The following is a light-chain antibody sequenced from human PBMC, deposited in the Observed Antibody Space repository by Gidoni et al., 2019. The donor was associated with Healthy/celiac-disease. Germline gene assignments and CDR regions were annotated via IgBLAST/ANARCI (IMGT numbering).Light chain of an antibody. CDR1: QSVSSN. CDR3: QQYNNWPPST. CDR2: GAS. J-gene: IGKJ2*01. V-gene: IGKV3-15*01. Sequence: ELVMTQSPATLSVSPGERATLSCRASQSVSSNLAWYQQKPGQAPRLLIYGASTRATGIPARFSGSGSGTEFTLTISSLQSEDFAVYYCQQYNNWPPSTFGQXTKLEIK.